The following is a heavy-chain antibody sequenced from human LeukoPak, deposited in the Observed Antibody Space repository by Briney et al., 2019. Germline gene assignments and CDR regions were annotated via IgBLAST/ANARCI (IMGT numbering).Heavy chain of an antibody. V-gene: IGHV1-69*06. Sequence: SVKVSCTASGGTFSSYAISWVRQAPGQALEWMGGIIPIFGTANYAQKFQGRVTITADKSTSTAYMELSSLRSEDTAVYYCARESGYSGYDSFDYWGQGTLVTVSS. CDR3: ARESGYSGYDSFDY. D-gene: IGHD5-12*01. CDR2: IIPIFGTA. J-gene: IGHJ4*02. CDR1: GGTFSSYA.